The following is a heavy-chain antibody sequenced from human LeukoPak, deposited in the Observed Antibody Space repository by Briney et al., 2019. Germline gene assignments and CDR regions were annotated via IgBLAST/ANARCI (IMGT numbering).Heavy chain of an antibody. V-gene: IGHV3-53*01. D-gene: IGHD3-9*01. CDR1: GFTVSSNY. J-gene: IGHJ6*03. CDR2: IYSGGST. CDR3: ARAMNYDILTGYDYYMDV. Sequence: GGSLRLSCAASGFTVSSNYMSWVRQAPGKGLEWVSVIYSGGSTYYADSVKGRFTISRDNSKNTLYLQMNSLRAEDTAVYYCARAMNYDILTGYDYYMDVWGKGTTVTVSS.